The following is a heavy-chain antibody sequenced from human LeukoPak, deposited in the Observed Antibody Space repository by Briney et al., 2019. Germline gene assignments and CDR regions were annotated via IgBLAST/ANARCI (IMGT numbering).Heavy chain of an antibody. D-gene: IGHD2-2*01. J-gene: IGHJ4*02. CDR3: ARDQLLRPPLIVVVPAATDY. V-gene: IGHV3-21*01. CDR1: GFTFSSYS. CDR2: ISSSSSYI. Sequence: GGSLRLSCAASGFTFSSYSMNWVRQAPGKGLAWVSSISSSSSYIYYADSVKGRFTISRDNAKNSLYLQMNSLRAEDTAVYYCARDQLLRPPLIVVVPAATDYWGQGTLVTVSS.